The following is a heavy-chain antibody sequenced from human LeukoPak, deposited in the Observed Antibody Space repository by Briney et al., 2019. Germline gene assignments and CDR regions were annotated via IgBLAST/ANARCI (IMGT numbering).Heavy chain of an antibody. CDR1: GFTFSSYG. CDR2: IRYDGSNK. J-gene: IGHJ6*02. D-gene: IGHD5-18*01. CDR3: AKDQGRYSYGHYYYGMDV. V-gene: IGHV3-30*02. Sequence: GGSLRLSCAASGFTFSSYGMHWVRQAPGKGLEWVAFIRYDGSNKYYADSVKGRFTISRDNSKNTLYLQMNSPRAEDTAVYYCAKDQGRYSYGHYYYGMDVWGQGTTVTVSS.